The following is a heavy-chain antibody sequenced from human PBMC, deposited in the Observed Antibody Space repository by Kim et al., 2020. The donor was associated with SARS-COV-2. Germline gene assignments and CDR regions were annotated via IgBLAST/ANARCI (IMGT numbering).Heavy chain of an antibody. Sequence: SVKVSCKASGGTFSSYAISWVRQAPGQGLEWMGRIIPILGIANYAQKFQGRVTITADKSTSTAYMELSSLRSEDTAVYYCARDAVYGDPDYWGQGTLVTVSS. D-gene: IGHD4-17*01. CDR1: GGTFSSYA. V-gene: IGHV1-69*04. CDR2: IIPILGIA. CDR3: ARDAVYGDPDY. J-gene: IGHJ4*02.